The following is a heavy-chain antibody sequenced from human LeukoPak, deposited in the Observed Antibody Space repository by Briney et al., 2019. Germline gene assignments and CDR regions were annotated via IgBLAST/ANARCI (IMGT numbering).Heavy chain of an antibody. CDR3: ARDMAAAGDY. Sequence: GGSLRLSCAASGFTFSLYEMTWVRQAPGKELEWVSYITRSGSTTYYADSVKGRFTISRDNAKNSLYLQMNSLTTEDTAVYYCARDMAAAGDYWGQGTLVTVSS. CDR2: ITRSGSTT. V-gene: IGHV3-48*03. J-gene: IGHJ4*02. D-gene: IGHD6-13*01. CDR1: GFTFSLYE.